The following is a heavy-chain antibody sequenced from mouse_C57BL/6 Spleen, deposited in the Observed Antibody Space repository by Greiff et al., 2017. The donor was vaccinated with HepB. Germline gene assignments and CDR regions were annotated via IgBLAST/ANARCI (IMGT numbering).Heavy chain of an antibody. Sequence: QLQQSGAELVRPGASVTLSCKASGYTFTDYEMHWVKQTPVHGLEWIGAIDPETGGTAYNQKFKGKAILTADKSSSTAYMELRSLTSEDSAVYYCTLITTVVATWDDYWGQGTTLTVSS. CDR3: TLITTVVATWDDY. CDR2: IDPETGGT. D-gene: IGHD1-1*01. J-gene: IGHJ2*01. CDR1: GYTFTDYE. V-gene: IGHV1-15*01.